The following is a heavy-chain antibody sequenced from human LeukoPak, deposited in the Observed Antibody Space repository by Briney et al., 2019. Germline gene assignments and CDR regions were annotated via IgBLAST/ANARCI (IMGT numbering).Heavy chain of an antibody. D-gene: IGHD2-21*02. CDR1: GGTFNTSA. Sequence: GASVKVSCKASGGTFNTSAITWVRQVPGRGLEWMGGIIPIFGTANSVQKFQGRVTITADKSTSTAYMELSSLRSEDTAVYYCAKDLQGTATPFDYWGQGTLVSVSS. J-gene: IGHJ4*02. V-gene: IGHV1-69*06. CDR2: IIPIFGTA. CDR3: AKDLQGTATPFDY.